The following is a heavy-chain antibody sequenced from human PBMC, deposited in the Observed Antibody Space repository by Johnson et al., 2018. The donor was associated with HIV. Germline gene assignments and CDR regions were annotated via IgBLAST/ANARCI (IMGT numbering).Heavy chain of an antibody. V-gene: IGHV3-7*01. CDR1: GFNFTNYW. CDR2: IKQHGNKR. Sequence: VQLVESGGGLAQPGGSLKVSCAASGFNFTNYWMSWVRQAPGKGLEWVANIKQHGNKRYYVGSVRGRFTISRDNAENLLTLQMNSLRAEATAVYYCARPYSESIYAAFSLWGQGTMVTVSS. D-gene: IGHD2/OR15-2a*01. CDR3: ARPYSESIYAAFSL. J-gene: IGHJ3*01.